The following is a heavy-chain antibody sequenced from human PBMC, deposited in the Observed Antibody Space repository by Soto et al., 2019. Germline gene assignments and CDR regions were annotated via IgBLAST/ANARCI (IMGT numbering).Heavy chain of an antibody. Sequence: VEVSCKASGYTFTDYYMHWVRQAPGQGLEWMGWINPNSGGTNYAQKFQGRVTMTRDTSISTAYMELSRLRSDDTAIYYCARTDTAMATPYYGMDVWGQGTTVNVSS. J-gene: IGHJ6*02. CDR3: ARTDTAMATPYYGMDV. CDR2: INPNSGGT. CDR1: GYTFTDYY. D-gene: IGHD5-18*01. V-gene: IGHV1-2*02.